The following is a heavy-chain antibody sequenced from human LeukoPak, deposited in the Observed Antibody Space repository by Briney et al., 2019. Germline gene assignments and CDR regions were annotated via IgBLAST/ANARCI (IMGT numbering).Heavy chain of an antibody. CDR3: ARLGHCSDTSCKGGGLDY. CDR1: GGSISSSSYY. Sequence: SETLSLTCTVSGGSISSSSYYWGWIRQPPGKGLEWIGSIYYSGSTYYNPSLKSRVTISVDTSKNQFSLKLSSVTAADTAVYYCARLGHCSDTSCKGGGLDYWGQGTLVTVSS. CDR2: IYYSGST. V-gene: IGHV4-39*01. D-gene: IGHD2-15*01. J-gene: IGHJ4*02.